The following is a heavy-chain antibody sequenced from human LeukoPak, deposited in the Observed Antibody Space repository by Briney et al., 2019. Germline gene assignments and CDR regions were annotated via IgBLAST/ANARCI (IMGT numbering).Heavy chain of an antibody. Sequence: PSETLSLTCTISGVTVSDYYWSWIRQAPGKGLEWIGYIYHTGSTSYSPSIKSRVTISADTSQNQFSLKLSSVTAADTAVYYCASRKLGNDYWGQGTLVTVSS. J-gene: IGHJ4*02. D-gene: IGHD7-27*01. CDR2: IYHTGST. V-gene: IGHV4-59*02. CDR1: GVTVSDYY. CDR3: ASRKLGNDY.